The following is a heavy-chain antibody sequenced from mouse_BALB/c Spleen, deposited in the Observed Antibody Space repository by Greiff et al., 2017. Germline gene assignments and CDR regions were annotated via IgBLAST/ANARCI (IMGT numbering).Heavy chain of an antibody. CDR1: GFNIKDTY. CDR2: IDPANGNT. CDR3: ARELNYYGSSYWYFDV. J-gene: IGHJ1*01. D-gene: IGHD1-1*01. V-gene: IGHV14-3*02. Sequence: SGAELVKPGASVKLSCTASGFNIKDTYMHWVKQRPEQGLEWIGRIDPANGNTKYDPKFQGKATITADTSSNTAYLQLSSLTSEDTAVYYCARELNYYGSSYWYFDVWGAGTTVTVSS.